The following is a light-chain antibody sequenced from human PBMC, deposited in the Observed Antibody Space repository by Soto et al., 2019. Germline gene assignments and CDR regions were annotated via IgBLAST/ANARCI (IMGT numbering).Light chain of an antibody. Sequence: EIVLTQSPGTLSLSPGERATLSCRASQSVSSSYLAWYQQKPGQAPRPLIYGASTRATGIPDRFSGSGSGTDFTLNISRLEPEDFAVYYCQQYGSSPYTFGQGTKLEIK. CDR2: GAS. CDR1: QSVSSSY. J-gene: IGKJ2*01. CDR3: QQYGSSPYT. V-gene: IGKV3-20*01.